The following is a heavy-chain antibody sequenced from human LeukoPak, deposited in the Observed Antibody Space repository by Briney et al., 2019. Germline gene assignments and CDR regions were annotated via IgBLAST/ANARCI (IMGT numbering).Heavy chain of an antibody. J-gene: IGHJ4*02. CDR1: GGSISSGDYY. CDR2: IYYSGST. CDR3: ARQGPLTTAVTTRTNPFDY. Sequence: PSETLSLTCTVSGGSISSGDYYCSWIRQHPGKGLEWIGYIYYSGSTYYNPSLKSRVTISLDTSKNQFSLKLNSVTAADTAVYYCARQGPLTTAVTTRTNPFDYWGQGTLVTVSS. D-gene: IGHD4-11*01. V-gene: IGHV4-30-4*08.